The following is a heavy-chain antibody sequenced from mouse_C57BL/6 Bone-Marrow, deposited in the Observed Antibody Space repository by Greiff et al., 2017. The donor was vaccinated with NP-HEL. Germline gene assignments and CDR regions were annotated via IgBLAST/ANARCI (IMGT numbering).Heavy chain of an antibody. CDR1: GYTFTSYW. D-gene: IGHD1-1*01. CDR2: IYPGSGST. J-gene: IGHJ2*01. CDR3: ASRYYGSSYEDY. Sequence: QVQLQQSGAELVKPGASVKMSCKASGYTFTSYWITWVKQRPGQGLEWIGDIYPGSGSTNYNAKFKSKATLTVDTSSSTAYMQLSSLTSEDSAVYYCASRYYGSSYEDYWGQGTTLTVSS. V-gene: IGHV1-55*01.